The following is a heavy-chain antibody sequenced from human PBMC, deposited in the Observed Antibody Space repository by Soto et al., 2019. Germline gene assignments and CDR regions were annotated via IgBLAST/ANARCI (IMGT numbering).Heavy chain of an antibody. CDR2: IYHSGST. Sequence: SETLSLTCAVSGGSISSGGYSWSWIRQPPGKGLEWIGYIYHSGSTYYNPSLKSRVTISVDRSKNQFSLKLSSVTAADTAVYYCARARANCSGGSRKNWFDPWGQGTLVTVSS. D-gene: IGHD2-15*01. CDR1: GGSISSGGYS. V-gene: IGHV4-30-2*01. CDR3: ARARANCSGGSRKNWFDP. J-gene: IGHJ5*02.